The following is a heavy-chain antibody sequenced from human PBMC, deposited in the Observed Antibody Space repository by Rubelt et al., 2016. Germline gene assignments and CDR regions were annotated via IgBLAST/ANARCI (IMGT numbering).Heavy chain of an antibody. D-gene: IGHD2-15*01. J-gene: IGHJ4*02. Sequence: VESGGGLVKPGGSLRLSCAASGFTFSNAWMSWVRQAPGKGLEWVGRIKSKTDGGTTDYAAPVKGRFTISRDDSKNTLYLQMNSLKTEDTAVYYCTTHFIVVVVADIDYWGQGTLGTVSS. CDR2: IKSKTDGGTT. CDR1: GFTFSNAW. V-gene: IGHV3-15*01. CDR3: TTHFIVVVVADIDY.